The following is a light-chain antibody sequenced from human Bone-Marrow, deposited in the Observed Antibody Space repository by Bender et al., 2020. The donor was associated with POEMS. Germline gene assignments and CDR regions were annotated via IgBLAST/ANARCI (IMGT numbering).Light chain of an antibody. CDR1: SSNIGAHA. CDR3: AVWDDSLNGWV. V-gene: IGLV1-44*01. Sequence: QSVLTQPPSASGTPGQRVTISCSGGSSNIGAHAVNWYQHLPGTAPKLLIYSSHRRPSEVPDRFSGSRSGTSASLAISGLQSEDEADYYCAVWDDSLNGWVFGGGTKLTGL. CDR2: SSH. J-gene: IGLJ3*02.